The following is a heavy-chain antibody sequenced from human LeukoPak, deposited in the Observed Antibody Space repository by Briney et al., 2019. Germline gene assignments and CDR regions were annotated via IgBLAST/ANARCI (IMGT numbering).Heavy chain of an antibody. Sequence: SCAASGFTFDDYAIHWVRQAPGKGLEWVSGISWNSGKIGYAESVKGRFTISRDDAKNSLYLQMNSLRAEDTALYYCANTDYFGSGCYYSDYWCPWNSDTVSS. CDR3: ANTDYFGSGCYYSDY. V-gene: IGHV3-9*01. D-gene: IGHD3-10*01. CDR1: GFTFDDYA. CDR2: ISWNSGKI. J-gene: IGHJ4*03.